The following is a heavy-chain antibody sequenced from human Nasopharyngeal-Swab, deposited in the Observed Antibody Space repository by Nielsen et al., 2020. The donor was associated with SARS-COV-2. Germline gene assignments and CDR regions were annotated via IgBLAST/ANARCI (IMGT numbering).Heavy chain of an antibody. CDR3: ARDWAASGGGMDV. V-gene: IGHV3-7*01. Sequence: GESLKISCAASGFLFHSYWMTWVRQAPGKGLEWVANIKQDGSERYYVDSVKGRFTISRDNAKKSLWLQMNSLRAEDTAVYYCARDWAASGGGMDVWGQGTTVTVSS. D-gene: IGHD1-26*01. CDR2: IKQDGSER. CDR1: GFLFHSYW. J-gene: IGHJ6*02.